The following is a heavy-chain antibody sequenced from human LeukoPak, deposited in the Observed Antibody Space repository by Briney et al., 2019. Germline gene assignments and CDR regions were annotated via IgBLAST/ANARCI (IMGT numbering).Heavy chain of an antibody. D-gene: IGHD3-9*01. J-gene: IGHJ6*03. CDR2: ISWNSGSI. CDR3: ARDLLGYNKHYMDV. V-gene: IGHV3-9*01. Sequence: GGSLRLSCAASGFTFDDYAMHWVRQAPGKGLEWVSGISWNSGSIGYADSVKGRFTISRDNAKNSLYLQMNSLRAEDTALYYCARDLLGYNKHYMDVWGKGTTVTVSS. CDR1: GFTFDDYA.